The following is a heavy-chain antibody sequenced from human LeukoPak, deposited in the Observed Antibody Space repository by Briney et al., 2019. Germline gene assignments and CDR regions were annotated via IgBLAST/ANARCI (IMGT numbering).Heavy chain of an antibody. CDR2: IHYTGRT. CDR3: ARPQGIDGSSRFDP. Sequence: SETLSLTCTVSGDSISSSNYYWGWIRQPPGKGLEWIGSIHYTGRTYYNPSLKSRVTISVDTSKNQFSLKLTSMTAADTAVYYCARPQGIDGSSRFDPWGQGTLVTVSS. CDR1: GDSISSSNYY. V-gene: IGHV4-39*07. J-gene: IGHJ5*02. D-gene: IGHD1-14*01.